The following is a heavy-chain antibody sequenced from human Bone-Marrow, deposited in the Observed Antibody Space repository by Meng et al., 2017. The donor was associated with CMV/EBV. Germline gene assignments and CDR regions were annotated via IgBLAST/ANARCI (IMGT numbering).Heavy chain of an antibody. V-gene: IGHV3-15*01. J-gene: IGHJ3*02. CDR3: TTGWKARSGAFGI. Sequence: GGSLRLSCAASGFTFSNAWMSWVRQAPGKGLEWVGRIKSKTDGGTTDYAAPVKGRFTIPSDDTKNTLYLQMNSLKTEDTAVYYCTTGWKARSGAFGIWGQGTMVTISS. CDR2: IKSKTDGGTT. CDR1: GFTFSNAW. D-gene: IGHD1-1*01.